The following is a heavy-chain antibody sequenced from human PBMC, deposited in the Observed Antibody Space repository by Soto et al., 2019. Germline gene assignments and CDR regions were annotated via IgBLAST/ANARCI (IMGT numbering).Heavy chain of an antibody. Sequence: QVRLVQSGDEERKPGASVKVSCKASGYTFTTYGISWVRQAPGQGLEWMGWISGYNGHTKYAQKYQGRVTMTTDTSTRTVYMDLRSLSSDGTAVYYCAREGEMPYYYYGLDVWGQGTTVTVSS. J-gene: IGHJ6*02. D-gene: IGHD3-16*01. V-gene: IGHV1-18*01. CDR2: ISGYNGHT. CDR3: AREGEMPYYYYGLDV. CDR1: GYTFTTYG.